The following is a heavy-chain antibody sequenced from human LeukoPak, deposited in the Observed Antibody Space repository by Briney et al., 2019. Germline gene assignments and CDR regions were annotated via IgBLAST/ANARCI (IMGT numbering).Heavy chain of an antibody. CDR2: IIPIFGTA. D-gene: IGHD3-3*01. V-gene: IGHV1-69*01. CDR1: GGTFSSYA. Sequence: SVKVSCKASGGTFSSYAISWVRQAPGQGLEWMGGIIPIFGTANYAQKFQGRVTITAEESTSTAYMELSSLRSEDTAVYYCASGEGDFWSGYPLAMDVWGKGTTVTVSS. J-gene: IGHJ6*04. CDR3: ASGEGDFWSGYPLAMDV.